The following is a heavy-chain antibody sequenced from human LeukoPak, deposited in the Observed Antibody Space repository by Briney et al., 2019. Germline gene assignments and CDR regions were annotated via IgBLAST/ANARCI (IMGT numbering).Heavy chain of an antibody. Sequence: SETLSLTCTVSGGSISSGDYYWSWIRQPPGKGLEWIEYIYYSGSTYYNPSLKSRVTISVDTSKNQFSLKLSSVTAADTAVYYCAGYEYSSTNFDYWGQGTLVTVSS. J-gene: IGHJ4*02. CDR3: AGYEYSSTNFDY. V-gene: IGHV4-30-4*08. CDR1: GGSISSGDYY. D-gene: IGHD6-6*01. CDR2: IYYSGST.